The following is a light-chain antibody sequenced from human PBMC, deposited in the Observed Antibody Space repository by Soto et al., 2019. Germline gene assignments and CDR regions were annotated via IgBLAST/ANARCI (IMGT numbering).Light chain of an antibody. CDR3: QQYQTSPRT. Sequence: EIVMTQSPATLSVSPGERATLSCTASQRLVGNLAWFQHKPGQAPRLLLYEASTRATGVPARFSGSGSRTDFTLNVTGLQAEDAAIYYCQQYQTSPRTFGHPTSVEVK. CDR1: QRLVGN. J-gene: IGKJ1*01. V-gene: IGKV3-15*01. CDR2: EAS.